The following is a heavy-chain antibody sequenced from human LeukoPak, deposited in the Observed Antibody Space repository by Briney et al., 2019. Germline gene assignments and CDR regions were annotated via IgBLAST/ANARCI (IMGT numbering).Heavy chain of an antibody. Sequence: GASVKVSCTASGFTVTNYHMHWVRQAPGQGLEWVGLIKGTGDRPDYAQKFRGRVTVTCDTSTNTAYLELRSLELEDTAVYYCARAPAGTLDFWGQGTLVTVS. CDR3: ARAPAGTLDF. CDR1: GFTVTNYH. V-gene: IGHV1-46*01. CDR2: IKGTGDRP. J-gene: IGHJ4*02. D-gene: IGHD6-13*01.